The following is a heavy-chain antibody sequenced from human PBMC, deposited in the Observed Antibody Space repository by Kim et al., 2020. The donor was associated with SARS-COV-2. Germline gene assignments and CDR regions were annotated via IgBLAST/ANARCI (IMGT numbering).Heavy chain of an antibody. Sequence: GGSLRLSCTTSGLNFGDYAMSWFRQAPGKGLEWVAFIRSKRYGETTEYAASVKGRFTISRDDSKRIAYLQMNGLKTEDTAVYYCTSGPYYYDSAAYYHVSWGPGTLVTVSS. CDR3: TSGPYYYDSAAYYHVS. V-gene: IGHV3-49*03. D-gene: IGHD3-22*01. J-gene: IGHJ4*02. CDR2: IRSKRYGETT. CDR1: GLNFGDYA.